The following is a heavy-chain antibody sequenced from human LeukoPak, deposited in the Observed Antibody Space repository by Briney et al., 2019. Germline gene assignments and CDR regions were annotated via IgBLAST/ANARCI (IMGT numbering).Heavy chain of an antibody. CDR2: ISGSGGST. D-gene: IGHD5-18*01. V-gene: IGHV3-23*01. CDR3: AKDLWIQLWSPFDY. CDR1: GFTFSSYA. J-gene: IGHJ4*02. Sequence: GGSLRLSCAASGFTFSSYAMSWVSQAPGKGLEWVSAISGSGGSTYYADSVKGRFTISRDNSKNTLYLQMNSLRAEDTAVYYCAKDLWIQLWSPFDYWGQGTLVTVSS.